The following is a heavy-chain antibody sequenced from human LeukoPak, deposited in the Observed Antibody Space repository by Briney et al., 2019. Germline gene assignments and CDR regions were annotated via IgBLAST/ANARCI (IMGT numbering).Heavy chain of an antibody. CDR2: ISPYNGNT. Sequence: ASVNVSCKASGYTFSTSGITWVRQAPGQGLEWMGWISPYNGNTNYAQKLQGRVTMTTDTSTSTAYMELRSLRSDDTAVYYCARVPHYGSGSYYHYYYYYYMDVWGKGTTVTISS. CDR1: GYTFSTSG. CDR3: ARVPHYGSGSYYHYYYYYYMDV. D-gene: IGHD3-10*01. V-gene: IGHV1-18*01. J-gene: IGHJ6*03.